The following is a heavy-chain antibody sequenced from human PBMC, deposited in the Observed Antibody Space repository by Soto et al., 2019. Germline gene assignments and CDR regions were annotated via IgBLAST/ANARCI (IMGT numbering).Heavy chain of an antibody. J-gene: IGHJ4*02. CDR1: GFTVSSKY. Sequence: EVQLVESGGGLIQPGGSLRLSCAASGFTVSSKYMTWVRQAPGKGLEWVSVIYGGGTTYYADSVKGRFTISRDNSKNTLYLQMNSLRSEDTAVYYCVQTTGWPGFDVWGQGTLVTVSS. CDR2: IYGGGTT. D-gene: IGHD6-19*01. V-gene: IGHV3-53*01. CDR3: VQTTGWPGFDV.